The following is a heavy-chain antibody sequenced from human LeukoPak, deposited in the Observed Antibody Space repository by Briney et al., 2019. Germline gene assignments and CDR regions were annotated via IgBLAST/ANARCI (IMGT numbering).Heavy chain of an antibody. CDR1: GFSFSNYA. Sequence: GGSLRLSCAASGFSFSNYAMSWVRQAPGKGLEWVSVISSSGGSTYYADSVKGRFTISRDNSKNTLYLQMNSLRAEDTAVYYCAEETGTGYHTPGYWGQGTLVTVSS. J-gene: IGHJ4*02. V-gene: IGHV3-23*01. D-gene: IGHD1-1*01. CDR2: ISSSGGST. CDR3: AEETGTGYHTPGY.